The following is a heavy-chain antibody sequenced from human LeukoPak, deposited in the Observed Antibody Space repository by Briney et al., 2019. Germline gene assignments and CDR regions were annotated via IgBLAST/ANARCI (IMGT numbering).Heavy chain of an antibody. CDR1: GGTFGSYA. Sequence: ASVKLSCKASGGTFGSYAISWVRQAPGQGLEWMGGIIPIFGTANYAQKLQGRVTITADESTSTAYMELSSLRSEDTAVYYCATGYCSSTSCYVDAFDIWGQGTMVTVSS. CDR2: IIPIFGTA. CDR3: ATGYCSSTSCYVDAFDI. V-gene: IGHV1-69*13. D-gene: IGHD2-2*01. J-gene: IGHJ3*02.